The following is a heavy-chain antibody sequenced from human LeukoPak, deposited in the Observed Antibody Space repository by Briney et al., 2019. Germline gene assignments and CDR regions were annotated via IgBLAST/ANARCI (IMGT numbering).Heavy chain of an antibody. CDR3: ARDAPLSTTSSYMDV. CDR1: GYTFTGYY. J-gene: IGHJ6*03. Sequence: ASVKVSCKAPGYTFTGYYMHWVRQAPGQGLEWMGWIDPNSGGTNYAQKFQGRVTMTKDTSISTAYMALSRLRSDDTAVYYCARDAPLSTTSSYMDVWGKGTTVTVSS. V-gene: IGHV1-2*02. D-gene: IGHD2/OR15-2a*01. CDR2: IDPNSGGT.